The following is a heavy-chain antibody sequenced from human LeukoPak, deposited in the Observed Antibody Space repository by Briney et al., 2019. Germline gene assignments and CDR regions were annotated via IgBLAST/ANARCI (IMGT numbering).Heavy chain of an antibody. J-gene: IGHJ4*02. V-gene: IGHV3-15*07. CDR2: IKSKTDGGTT. Sequence: GGSLRLSCAASGFTFSNAWMNWVRQAPGKGLEWVGRIKSKTDGGTTDYAAPVKGRFTISRDDSKNTLYLQMNSLKTEDTAVYYCTTGCYDFWSGYSDYWGQGTLVTVSS. CDR1: GFTFSNAW. CDR3: TTGCYDFWSGYSDY. D-gene: IGHD3-3*01.